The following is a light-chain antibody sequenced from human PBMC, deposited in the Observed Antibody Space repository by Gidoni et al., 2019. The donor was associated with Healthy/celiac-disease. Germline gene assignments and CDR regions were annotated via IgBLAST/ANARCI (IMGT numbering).Light chain of an antibody. J-gene: IGKJ4*01. Sequence: ANRMTQSPSSFSASTGDRVTITCRASQGISSYLAWYQQKPGKAPKLLIYAASTLQSGVPSRFSGSGSGTDFTLTISCLQSEDFATYYCQQYYSYPPLTFGGGTKVEIK. CDR3: QQYYSYPPLT. CDR1: QGISSY. CDR2: AAS. V-gene: IGKV1-8*01.